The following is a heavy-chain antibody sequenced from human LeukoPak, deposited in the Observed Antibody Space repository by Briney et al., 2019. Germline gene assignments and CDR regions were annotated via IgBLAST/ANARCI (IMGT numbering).Heavy chain of an antibody. D-gene: IGHD3-22*01. V-gene: IGHV3-64*01. J-gene: IGHJ4*02. CDR1: GFTFSSYA. CDR3: ARAPYGSGYRGY. Sequence: GGSLRLSCAASGFTFSSYAMHWVRQAPGKGLEYVSAISRNGGSTYYANSVKGRFTISRDNSKNTLYLQMGSLRAEDMAVYYCARAPYGSGYRGYWGQGTLVTVSS. CDR2: ISRNGGST.